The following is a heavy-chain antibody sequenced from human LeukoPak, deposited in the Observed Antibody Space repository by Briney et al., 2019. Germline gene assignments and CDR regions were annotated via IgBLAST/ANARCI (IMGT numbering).Heavy chain of an antibody. Sequence: GGSLRLSCAASGFTFSSYAMHWVRQAPGKGLEWVAVISYDGSNKYYADSVKGRFTISRHNSKNTLYLLMNSLRAEDTAVYYCAKLTYYYDSSGSGYYFDYWGQGTLVTVSS. CDR2: ISYDGSNK. J-gene: IGHJ4*02. V-gene: IGHV3-30-3*02. CDR3: AKLTYYYDSSGSGYYFDY. D-gene: IGHD3-22*01. CDR1: GFTFSSYA.